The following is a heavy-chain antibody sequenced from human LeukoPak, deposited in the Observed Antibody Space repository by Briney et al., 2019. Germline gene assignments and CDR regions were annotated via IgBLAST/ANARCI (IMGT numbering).Heavy chain of an antibody. Sequence: SETLSLTCTVSGGSISSYYWSWIRQPPGKGLEWIGYIYYSGSTNYNPSLKSRVTISVDTSKNQFSLKLSSVTAADTAVYYCARDLVSIAGQRDYYYYYYMDVWGKGTTVTISS. CDR1: GGSISSYY. V-gene: IGHV4-59*12. CDR3: ARDLVSIAGQRDYYYYYYMDV. J-gene: IGHJ6*03. CDR2: IYYSGST. D-gene: IGHD2/OR15-2a*01.